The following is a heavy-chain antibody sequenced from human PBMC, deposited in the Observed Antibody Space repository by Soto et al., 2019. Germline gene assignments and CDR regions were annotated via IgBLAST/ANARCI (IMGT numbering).Heavy chain of an antibody. CDR2: IKQDGSER. J-gene: IGHJ5*02. CDR1: GFTSSSYW. CDR3: ARLSSTFHWLHWFDP. Sequence: EVQLVESGGGLVQSGGSLRLSCAASGFTSSSYWMTWVRQAPGKGLEWVANIKQDGSERYYDDSVKGRFTISRDNAKNSLYLEMNSLRDEDTAVYYCARLSSTFHWLHWFDPWGQGPLVSVSS. V-gene: IGHV3-7*01. D-gene: IGHD2-2*01.